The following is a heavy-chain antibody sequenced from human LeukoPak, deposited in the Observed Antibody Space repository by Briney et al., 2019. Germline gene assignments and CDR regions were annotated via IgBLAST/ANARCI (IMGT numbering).Heavy chain of an antibody. CDR2: IAGSDGFT. CDR1: GFPFSSYA. V-gene: IGHV3-23*01. Sequence: GGSLRLSCAASGFPFSSYAMNWVRQAPGKGLEWVSVIAGSDGFTQYADSVKGRFTISRNNSKNTVYLQMNRLRVEDTALYYCVRSLDYWGQGTLVTVSS. CDR3: VRSLDY. J-gene: IGHJ4*02.